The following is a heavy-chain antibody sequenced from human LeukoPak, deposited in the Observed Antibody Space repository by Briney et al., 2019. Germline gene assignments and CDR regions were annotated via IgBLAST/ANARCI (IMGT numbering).Heavy chain of an antibody. D-gene: IGHD3-10*01. Sequence: SGGSLRLSCAASGFTFSSYGMHWIRQAPGKGLDWVAVISNDGIKKYYADSVKGRFTISRDNSRNTLYLQMNSLRVEDTAVYYCAKDVGYYGSGSYYSDWGQGTLVTVSS. CDR2: ISNDGIKK. V-gene: IGHV3-30*18. CDR3: AKDVGYYGSGSYYSD. J-gene: IGHJ4*02. CDR1: GFTFSSYG.